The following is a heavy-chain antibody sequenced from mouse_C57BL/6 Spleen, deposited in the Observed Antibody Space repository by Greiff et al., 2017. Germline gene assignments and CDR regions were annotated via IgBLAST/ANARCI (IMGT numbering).Heavy chain of an antibody. CDR1: GFTFSDYG. CDR2: ISSGSSTI. D-gene: IGHD2-4*01. Sequence: EVHLVESGGGLVKPGGSLKLSCAASGFTFSDYGMHWVRQAPEKGLEWVAYISSGSSTIYYADTVKGRFTISRDNAKNTLFLQMTSLRSEDTAMYYCARGDYEGFAYWGQGTLVTVSA. J-gene: IGHJ3*01. CDR3: ARGDYEGFAY. V-gene: IGHV5-17*01.